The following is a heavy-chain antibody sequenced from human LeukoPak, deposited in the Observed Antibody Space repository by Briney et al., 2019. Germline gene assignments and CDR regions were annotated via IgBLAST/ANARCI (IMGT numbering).Heavy chain of an antibody. V-gene: IGHV4-59*12. Sequence: SETLSLTCTVSGGSISSYYWSWIRQPPGKGLEWIGYIYYSGSTNYNPSLKSRVTISVDTSKNQFSLKLSSVTAADTAVYYCARRSGYYGSGSWNWFDPWGQGTLVTVSS. CDR3: ARRSGYYGSGSWNWFDP. CDR1: GGSISSYY. CDR2: IYYSGST. D-gene: IGHD3-10*01. J-gene: IGHJ5*02.